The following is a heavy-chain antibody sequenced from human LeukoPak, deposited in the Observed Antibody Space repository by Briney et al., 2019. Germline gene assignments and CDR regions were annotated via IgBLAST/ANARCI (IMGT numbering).Heavy chain of an antibody. CDR2: MHYSGDS. V-gene: IGHV4-59*12. D-gene: IGHD6-6*01. Sequence: SETLSLTCTVSGNSISSFFWSWIRQPPGKGLEWIGSMHYSGDSKYNPSLRSRVSLSIDTSKQQFSLRLSSVTAADTGVYFCARGEASSSGFFDHWGQGTLVTVSA. CDR1: GNSISSFF. CDR3: ARGEASSSGFFDH. J-gene: IGHJ5*02.